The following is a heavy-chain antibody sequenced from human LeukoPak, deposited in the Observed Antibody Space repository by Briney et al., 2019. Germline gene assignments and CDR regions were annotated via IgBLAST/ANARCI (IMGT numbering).Heavy chain of an antibody. D-gene: IGHD3-16*01. J-gene: IGHJ6*03. CDR2: IYYIGTA. CDR3: ARARGDSPRIYYYMDV. CDR1: GDSISIGDYR. Sequence: PSQTLSLTCSVSGDSISIGDYRWSWIRQSPGKGLEWIGYIYYIGTAYYNPSLRSRVALSADTSKNQFSLKLNSVTVADSAVYFSARARGDSPRIYYYMDVWGKGTTVTVSS. V-gene: IGHV4-30-4*01.